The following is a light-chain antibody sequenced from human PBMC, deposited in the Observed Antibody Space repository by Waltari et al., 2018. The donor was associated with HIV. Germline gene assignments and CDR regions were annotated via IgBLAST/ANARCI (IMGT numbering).Light chain of an antibody. J-gene: IGLJ3*02. V-gene: IGLV1-47*01. CDR2: KDK. Sequence: QSELTQSPSASGTPGQRITISCSGSSSNIERNYVYWYKQFPGETPKVLIYKDKERPSWVPDRICGSKSGTSASLLISGLRSDDEADYYCAVWDESLDGWLFGGGTKLTVL. CDR3: AVWDESLDGWL. CDR1: SSNIERNY.